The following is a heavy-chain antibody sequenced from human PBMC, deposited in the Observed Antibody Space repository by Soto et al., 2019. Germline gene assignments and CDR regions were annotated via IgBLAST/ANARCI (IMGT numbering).Heavy chain of an antibody. Sequence: QVQLVQSGGEVKKPGASVNISCKATGYTFISYSITWVRQAPGQGLVWMGWISTYNGNTKYAQSLQGRVTLTRDTSTNTAFMEIRGLRSDDTAIYYCAREGAHSTGWYDYFDQWGQGTLVAVSS. D-gene: IGHD6-13*01. CDR1: GYTFISYS. CDR3: AREGAHSTGWYDYFDQ. J-gene: IGHJ4*02. V-gene: IGHV1-18*04. CDR2: ISTYNGNT.